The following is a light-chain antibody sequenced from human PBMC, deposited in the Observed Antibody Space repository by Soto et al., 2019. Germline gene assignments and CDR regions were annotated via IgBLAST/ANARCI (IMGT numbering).Light chain of an antibody. CDR3: QHYNSHSAHA. Sequence: DIQMTQSPSTLSASIGDRVTITCRASQTISNWLAWYQQKPGKPPRLLIYDASRSQTGVPSRFSGIGSGTEFTLTITSLQSDDVATYYCQHYNSHSAHAFGGGSKVELK. CDR1: QTISNW. J-gene: IGKJ4*01. CDR2: DAS. V-gene: IGKV1-5*01.